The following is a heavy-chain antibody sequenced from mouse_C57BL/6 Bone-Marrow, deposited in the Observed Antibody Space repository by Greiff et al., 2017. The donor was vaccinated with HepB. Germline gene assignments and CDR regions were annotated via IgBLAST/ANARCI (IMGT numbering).Heavy chain of an antibody. CDR3: TGDIVTAY. J-gene: IGHJ2*01. CDR2: IDPGNGDT. Sequence: DVKLVESGAELVRPGASVKLSCTASGFNIKDDYMHWVKQRPEQGLEWIGWIDPGNGDTEYASKFQGKATITADTSSNTAYLQLSSLTSEDTAVYYCTGDIVTAYWGQGTTLTVSS. V-gene: IGHV14-4*01. D-gene: IGHD2-5*01. CDR1: GFNIKDDY.